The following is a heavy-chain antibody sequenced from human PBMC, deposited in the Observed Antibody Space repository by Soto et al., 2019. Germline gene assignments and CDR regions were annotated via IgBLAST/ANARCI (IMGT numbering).Heavy chain of an antibody. V-gene: IGHV3-15*01. CDR2: IKSKTDGGTT. D-gene: IGHD4-17*01. J-gene: IGHJ1*01. CDR3: TTARGTYGAEYFQH. Sequence: LSLSCAASGFTFTNAWMSWVRQAPGKGLEWVGRIKSKTDGGTTDYAAPVKGRFTISRDDSTNTLYLQMNSLKTEDTAVYYCTTARGTYGAEYFQHWGQGTLVTVSS. CDR1: GFTFTNAW.